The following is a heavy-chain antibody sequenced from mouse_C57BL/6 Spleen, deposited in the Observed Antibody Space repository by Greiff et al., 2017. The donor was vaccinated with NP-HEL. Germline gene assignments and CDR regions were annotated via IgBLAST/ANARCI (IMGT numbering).Heavy chain of an antibody. D-gene: IGHD2-10*01. CDR3: ARTYSSYWYFDV. V-gene: IGHV1-53*01. CDR1: GYTFTSYW. CDR2: INPSNGGT. Sequence: QVHVKQPGTELVKPGASVKLSCKASGYTFTSYWMHWVKQRPGQGLEWIGNINPSNGGTNYNEKFKSKATLTVDKSSSTAYMQLSSLTSEDSAVYYCARTYSSYWYFDVWGTGTTVTVSS. J-gene: IGHJ1*03.